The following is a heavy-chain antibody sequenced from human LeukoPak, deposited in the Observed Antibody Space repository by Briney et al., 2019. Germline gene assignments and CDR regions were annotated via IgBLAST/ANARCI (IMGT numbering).Heavy chain of an antibody. CDR1: GYTLTSYD. J-gene: IGHJ4*02. V-gene: IGHV1-8*01. CDR3: TRETSSRYFDY. CDR2: MNPNSGRT. Sequence: ASVKVSCKASGYTLTSYDINWVRQATGQGLEWMGWMNPNSGRTGFAQNFQGRITITRNTSISTAYMELSSLRSEDTAVYYCTRETSSRYFDYWGQGTLVTVSS.